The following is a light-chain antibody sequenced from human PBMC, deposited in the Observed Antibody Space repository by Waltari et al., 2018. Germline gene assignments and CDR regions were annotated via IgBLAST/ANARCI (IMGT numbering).Light chain of an antibody. CDR3: QHYGSSPYT. V-gene: IGKV3-20*01. J-gene: IGKJ2*01. CDR2: GAS. CDR1: QSVSTNY. Sequence: EIVLTQSPGTLSLSPGERATLSCGASQSVSTNYLAWYQQKPGQAPRLIIYGASSRATGIPDRFSGSGSGTDFTLTIRRLEPEDFAVYYCQHYGSSPYTFGQGAKLEIK.